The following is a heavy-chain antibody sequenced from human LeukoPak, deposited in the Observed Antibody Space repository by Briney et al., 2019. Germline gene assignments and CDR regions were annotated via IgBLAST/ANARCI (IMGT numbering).Heavy chain of an antibody. CDR2: INPNSGGT. Sequence: GASVNVSCKASGYTFTGYYMHWVRQAPGQGLEWMGWINPNSGGTNYAQRFKGRVTMTRDTSISTAYMELSRLRSDDTAVYYCARVPKATPGHFDYWGQGTLVTVSS. V-gene: IGHV1-2*02. CDR3: ARVPKATPGHFDY. J-gene: IGHJ4*02. CDR1: GYTFTGYY.